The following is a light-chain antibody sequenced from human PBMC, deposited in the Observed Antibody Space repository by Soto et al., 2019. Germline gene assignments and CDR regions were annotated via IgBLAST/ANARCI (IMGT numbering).Light chain of an antibody. CDR1: QSVSSSY. CDR2: GAS. CDR3: QQYSNLPRT. J-gene: IGKJ1*01. Sequence: EIVLTQSPGTLSLSPGERATISCRASQSVSSSYLAWYQKKPGQAHRLLIYGASRRATGISDRFSGSGSGTEFTLTISRLEPEDFAMYYCQQYSNLPRTFGQGTKVEIK. V-gene: IGKV3-20*01.